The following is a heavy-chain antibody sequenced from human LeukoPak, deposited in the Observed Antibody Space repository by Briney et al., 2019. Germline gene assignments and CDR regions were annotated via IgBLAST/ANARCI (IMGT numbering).Heavy chain of an antibody. J-gene: IGHJ4*02. Sequence: PGGSLRLSCAASGFTFSSYGMHWVRQAPGKGLEWVAFIRYDGSNKYYADSVKGRFTISRDNSKNTLYLQMNSLGAEDTAVYYCAKEDGGASDYFDYWGQGTLVTVSS. CDR2: IRYDGSNK. V-gene: IGHV3-30*02. CDR1: GFTFSSYG. CDR3: AKEDGGASDYFDY. D-gene: IGHD3-16*01.